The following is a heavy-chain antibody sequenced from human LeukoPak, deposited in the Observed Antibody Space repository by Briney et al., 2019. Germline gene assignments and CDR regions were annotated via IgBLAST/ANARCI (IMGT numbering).Heavy chain of an antibody. D-gene: IGHD3-10*01. V-gene: IGHV1-2*02. CDR1: GYTSNDFY. CDR3: VRGINWFDP. CDR2: INPNSGGT. Sequence: ASVKVSCKSPGYTSNDFYIHWVRQAPGQGLEWMGWINPNSGGTDFAQNFQGRVTMTRDTSISTAYMELRGLRTDDTVVYYCVRGINWFDPWGQGTLVTVSS. J-gene: IGHJ5*02.